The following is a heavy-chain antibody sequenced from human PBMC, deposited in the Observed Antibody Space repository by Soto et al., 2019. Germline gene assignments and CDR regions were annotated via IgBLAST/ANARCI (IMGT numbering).Heavy chain of an antibody. CDR2: ISHDGDNQ. D-gene: IGHD6-13*01. CDR1: GFTFSNFA. J-gene: IGHJ3*01. Sequence: QVQLVESGGGVVQPGRSLRVSCVASGFTFSNFAMYWVRQAPGKGLEWVALISHDGDNQYYADSLKGRFTVSRDNSKSTLYLQMTGPRPDDTAIYYCARRIPVSGPYGAFDLWGQGTMVTVSS. V-gene: IGHV3-30*03. CDR3: ARRIPVSGPYGAFDL.